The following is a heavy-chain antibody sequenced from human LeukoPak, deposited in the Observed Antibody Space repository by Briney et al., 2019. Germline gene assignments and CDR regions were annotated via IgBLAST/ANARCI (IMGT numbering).Heavy chain of an antibody. J-gene: IGHJ6*02. Sequence: SETLSLTCTVFGGSISSYYWSWIRQPPGKGLEWIGYIYYSGSTNYNPSLKSRVTISVDTSKNQFSLKLSSVTAADTAVYYCARSFGFWSGYLREYYGMDVWGQGTTVTVSS. CDR3: ARSFGFWSGYLREYYGMDV. V-gene: IGHV4-59*01. CDR2: IYYSGST. D-gene: IGHD3-3*01. CDR1: GGSISSYY.